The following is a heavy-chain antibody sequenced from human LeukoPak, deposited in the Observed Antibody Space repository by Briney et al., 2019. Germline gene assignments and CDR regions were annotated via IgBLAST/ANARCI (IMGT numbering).Heavy chain of an antibody. Sequence: ASVKVSCKASGYTFTSYGISWVRQAPGQGLEWMGWISAYNGNTNYAQKLQGRVTMTTDTSTSTAYMELRSLRSDDTAVYYCARRWELLHSGIGYNWFDPWGQGTLVTVSS. V-gene: IGHV1-18*01. CDR3: ARRWELLHSGIGYNWFDP. J-gene: IGHJ5*02. D-gene: IGHD1-26*01. CDR1: GYTFTSYG. CDR2: ISAYNGNT.